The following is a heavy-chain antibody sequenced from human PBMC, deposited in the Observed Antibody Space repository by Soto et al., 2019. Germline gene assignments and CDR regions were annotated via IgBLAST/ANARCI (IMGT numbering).Heavy chain of an antibody. CDR3: ARYYCTSTTCYYFDY. D-gene: IGHD2-2*01. Sequence: SETLSLTCTVSGGSISGYYWSWIRQPPGKALEWFGYLYGSGSTNYNPSLKSRVTMSIDTSKNQFSLKLYSVTAADTALFYCARYYCTSTTCYYFDYWGQGTLVTVSS. J-gene: IGHJ4*02. CDR2: LYGSGST. V-gene: IGHV4-59*01. CDR1: GGSISGYY.